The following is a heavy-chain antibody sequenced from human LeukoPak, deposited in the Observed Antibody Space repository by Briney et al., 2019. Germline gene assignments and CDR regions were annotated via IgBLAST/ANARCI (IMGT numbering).Heavy chain of an antibody. Sequence: SETLSLTCAVYGGSFSGYYWSWIRQPPGKGLEWIGEISQSGSTNYNPSLKSRVTVSADTSKKQFSLKLTSLTAADTALYYCARAIYSATWTDAFDVWGQGTMVTVSS. J-gene: IGHJ3*01. D-gene: IGHD5-12*01. V-gene: IGHV4-34*01. CDR2: ISQSGST. CDR1: GGSFSGYY. CDR3: ARAIYSATWTDAFDV.